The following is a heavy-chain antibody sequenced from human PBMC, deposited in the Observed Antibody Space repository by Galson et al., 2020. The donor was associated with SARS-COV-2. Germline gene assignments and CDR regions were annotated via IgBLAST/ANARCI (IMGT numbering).Heavy chain of an antibody. CDR1: GASISNYY. J-gene: IGHJ6*02. CDR3: ARDVLHMNGTDV. Sequence: SQTLSLTCSVSGASISNYYWTWIRQSPGKGLEWIGYISYSGSTNYNPSLKSRVTILLDMSKNHFSLKLNSVTAADTAVYYCARDVLHMNGTDVWGQGTTVTVSS. D-gene: IGHD2-21*01. CDR2: ISYSGST. V-gene: IGHV4-59*01.